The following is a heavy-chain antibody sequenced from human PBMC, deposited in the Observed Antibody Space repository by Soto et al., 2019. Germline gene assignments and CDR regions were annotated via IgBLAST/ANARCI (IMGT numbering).Heavy chain of an antibody. J-gene: IGHJ6*02. CDR2: IIPIFGTA. Sequence: SVTVSCKASGGTFSSYAISWVRQAPGQGLEWMGGIIPIFGTANYAQKFQGRVTITADKSTSTAYMELSSLRSEDTAVYYCARSGIVVVPAASDLYYYYGMDVWGQGTTVTVS. V-gene: IGHV1-69*06. CDR3: ARSGIVVVPAASDLYYYYGMDV. CDR1: GGTFSSYA. D-gene: IGHD2-2*01.